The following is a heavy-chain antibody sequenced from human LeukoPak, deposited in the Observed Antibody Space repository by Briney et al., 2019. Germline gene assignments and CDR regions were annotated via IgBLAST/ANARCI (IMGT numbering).Heavy chain of an antibody. CDR1: GFTVSNNY. CDR3: ARAAPFWWYFDL. J-gene: IGHJ2*01. Sequence: GGSLRLSCAASGFTVSNNYMSWVRQAPGKGLEWVSVIYSGGSTYYADSVKGRFTISRDNSKNTVYLQMNSLRDDDTAVYYCARAAPFWWYFDLWGRGTLVTVSS. V-gene: IGHV3-53*01. CDR2: IYSGGST.